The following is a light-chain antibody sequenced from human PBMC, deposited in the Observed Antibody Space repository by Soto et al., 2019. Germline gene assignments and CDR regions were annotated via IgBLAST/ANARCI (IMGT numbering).Light chain of an antibody. CDR2: DAS. J-gene: IGKJ2*01. Sequence: EIVLTQSPGTLSLSPGERATLSCRASESVSSSYLAWYQQKPGQAPRLLIYDASSRATGIPYRFSGSGSGTDFTLNISRLETEDCAVYYCQQYGSSPYSFGQRTKLEIK. CDR3: QQYGSSPYS. V-gene: IGKV3-20*01. CDR1: ESVSSSY.